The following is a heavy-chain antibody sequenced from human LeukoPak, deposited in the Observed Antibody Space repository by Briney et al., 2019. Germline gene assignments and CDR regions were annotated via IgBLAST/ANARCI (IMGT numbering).Heavy chain of an antibody. Sequence: SVKVSCKASGGTFSSYAISWVRQAPGQGLEWMGRIIPIFGTANYAQKFQGRVTITTDESTSTAYMELSSPRPEDTAVYYCARETPVTYPGAFDIWGQGTMVTVSS. D-gene: IGHD4-17*01. CDR3: ARETPVTYPGAFDI. CDR2: IIPIFGTA. V-gene: IGHV1-69*05. CDR1: GGTFSSYA. J-gene: IGHJ3*02.